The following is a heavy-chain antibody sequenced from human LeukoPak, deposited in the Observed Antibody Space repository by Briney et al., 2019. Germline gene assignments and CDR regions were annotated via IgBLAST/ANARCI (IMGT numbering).Heavy chain of an antibody. J-gene: IGHJ3*02. CDR2: INHSGST. CDR1: GGSFSGYY. Sequence: SETLSLTCAVYGGSFSGYYWSWIRQPPGKGLEWVGEINHSGSTNYNPSLKSRVTISVDTSKNQFSLKLNSVAAADTAVYYCAGALGTVTPDDAFDIWGQGTMVTVSS. CDR3: AGALGTVTPDDAFDI. D-gene: IGHD4-17*01. V-gene: IGHV4-34*01.